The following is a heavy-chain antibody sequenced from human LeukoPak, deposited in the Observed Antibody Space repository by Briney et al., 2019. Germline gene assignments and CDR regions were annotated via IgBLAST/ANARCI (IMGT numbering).Heavy chain of an antibody. Sequence: HPGGSLRLSCAASGFTFSSYAMSWVRQAPGKGLEWVSAISSDGGSTYYADSVKGRFTISRDNSKNTLYLQMNSLRAEDTAVYYCATPMPGTNPPGYYYYYYMDVWRKGTTVTVSS. CDR1: GFTFSSYA. CDR3: ATPMPGTNPPGYYYYYYMDV. J-gene: IGHJ6*03. D-gene: IGHD1-7*01. V-gene: IGHV3-23*01. CDR2: ISSDGGST.